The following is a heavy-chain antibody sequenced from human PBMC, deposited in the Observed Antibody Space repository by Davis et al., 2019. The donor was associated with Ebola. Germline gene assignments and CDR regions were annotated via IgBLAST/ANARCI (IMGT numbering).Heavy chain of an antibody. J-gene: IGHJ5*02. V-gene: IGHV4-59*01. D-gene: IGHD3-3*01. CDR3: ARGSPFYDFGSGYSTQNWFDP. CDR2: IYYSGST. Sequence: GSLRLSCTVSGGSISSYYWSWIRQPPGKGLEWIGYIYYSGSTNYNPSLKSRVTISVDTSKNQFSLKLSSVTAADTAVYYCARGSPFYDFGSGYSTQNWFDPWGQGTLVTVSS. CDR1: GGSISSYY.